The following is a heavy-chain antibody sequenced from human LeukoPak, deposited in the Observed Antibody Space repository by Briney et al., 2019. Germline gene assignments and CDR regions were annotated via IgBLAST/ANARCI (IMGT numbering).Heavy chain of an antibody. CDR1: GVSISSYY. V-gene: IGHV4-4*07. J-gene: IGHJ4*02. CDR2: IYSSGST. CDR3: ARDRRGYFDY. Sequence: SETLSLTCSVPGVSISSYYWSWIRQPAGKGLEWIGRIYSSGSTYYNPSLRSRVTISVDKSKNQFSLRLTSVTAADTAVYYCARDRRGYFDYWGQGTLVIVSS.